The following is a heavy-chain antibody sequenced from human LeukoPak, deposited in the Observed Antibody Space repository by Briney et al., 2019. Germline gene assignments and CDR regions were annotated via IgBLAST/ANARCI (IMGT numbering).Heavy chain of an antibody. V-gene: IGHV3-30*18. Sequence: GGSLRLSCAASGLTFSSYGMHWVRQAPGKGLEWVAVISYDGSNKYYADSVKGRFTISRDNSKNTLYLQMNSLRAEDTAVYYCAKGKRVVVVAATYFDYWGQGTLVTVSS. J-gene: IGHJ4*02. CDR2: ISYDGSNK. CDR3: AKGKRVVVVAATYFDY. D-gene: IGHD2-15*01. CDR1: GLTFSSYG.